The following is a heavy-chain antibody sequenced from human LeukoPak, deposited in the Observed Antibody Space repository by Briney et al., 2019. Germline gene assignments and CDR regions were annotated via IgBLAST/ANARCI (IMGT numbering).Heavy chain of an antibody. CDR3: ARGGSSITGTTGGPVDY. J-gene: IGHJ4*02. D-gene: IGHD1-20*01. Sequence: SETLSLTCAVYGESFSGYYWSWIRQPPGKGLEWIGEINHSGSTNYNPSLKSRVTISVDTSKNQFSLKLSSVTAADTAVYYCARGGSSITGTTGGPVDYWGQGTLVTVSS. V-gene: IGHV4-34*01. CDR2: INHSGST. CDR1: GESFSGYY.